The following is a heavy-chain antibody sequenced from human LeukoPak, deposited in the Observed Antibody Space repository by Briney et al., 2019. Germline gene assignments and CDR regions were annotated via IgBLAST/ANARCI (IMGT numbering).Heavy chain of an antibody. Sequence: SVKVSCKASGGTFSSYAISWVRQAPGQGLEWMGRIIPIFGIANYAQKFQGRVTITAAKSTSTAYMALSSLRSEDTAVYYCARDGCSSTSCYTSYYYYGMDVWGQGTTVTVSS. CDR1: GGTFSSYA. CDR2: IIPIFGIA. V-gene: IGHV1-69*04. D-gene: IGHD2-2*02. CDR3: ARDGCSSTSCYTSYYYYGMDV. J-gene: IGHJ6*02.